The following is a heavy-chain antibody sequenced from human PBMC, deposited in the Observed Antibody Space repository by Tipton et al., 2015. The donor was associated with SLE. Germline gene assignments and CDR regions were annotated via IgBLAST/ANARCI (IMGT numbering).Heavy chain of an antibody. V-gene: IGHV3-66*02. CDR1: GPSFEDYA. Sequence: SLRLSCTVSGPSFEDYAMSWVRQAPGKGLEWVSVIYSGGSTYYADSVKGRFTISRDNSKNTLYLQMNSLRAEDTAVYYCARVGSDFWSGYTYYYYMDVWGKGTTVTVSS. CDR3: ARVGSDFWSGYTYYYYMDV. J-gene: IGHJ6*03. CDR2: IYSGGST. D-gene: IGHD3-3*01.